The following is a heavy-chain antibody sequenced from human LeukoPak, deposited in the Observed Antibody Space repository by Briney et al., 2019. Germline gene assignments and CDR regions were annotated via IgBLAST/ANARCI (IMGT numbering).Heavy chain of an antibody. D-gene: IGHD2-8*01. J-gene: IGHJ4*02. CDR2: IYHSGST. Sequence: PSETLSLTCAVSGYSISSGYYWGWIRQPPGKGLEWIGSIYHSGSTYYNPSLKRRVNISVDTSKNQFSLKLSSVTAADTAVYYCARNGDIVLMVYGAWSYWGQGTLVTVSS. CDR1: GYSISSGYY. CDR3: ARNGDIVLMVYGAWSY. V-gene: IGHV4-38-2*01.